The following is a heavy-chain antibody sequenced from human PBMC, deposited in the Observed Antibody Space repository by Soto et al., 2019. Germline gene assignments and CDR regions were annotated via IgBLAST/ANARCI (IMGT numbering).Heavy chain of an antibody. J-gene: IGHJ4*02. CDR3: ARRYGVYFDY. Sequence: QVQLQESGPGLVKPSETLSLTCTVSGGSISSYYWSWIRQPPGKGLEWIGYIYYSGSTNYNPSFKSRVTISVDPSKHQFSLKLSFVTAADTAGYYCARRYGVYFDYWGQGTLVTVSS. CDR1: GGSISSYY. V-gene: IGHV4-59*08. D-gene: IGHD4-17*01. CDR2: IYYSGST.